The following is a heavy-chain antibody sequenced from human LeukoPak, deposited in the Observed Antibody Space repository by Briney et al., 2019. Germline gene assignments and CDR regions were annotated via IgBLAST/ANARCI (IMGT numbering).Heavy chain of an antibody. CDR1: GGSLSSYY. V-gene: IGHV4-59*01. J-gene: IGHJ3*02. Sequence: PSETLSLTCTVSGGSLSSYYWSWIRQPPGKGLEWIGYIYYSGSTNYNPSLKSRVTISVDTSKNQFSLKLSSVTAADTAVYYCARFGGITYAFDIWGQGTMVTVSS. CDR2: IYYSGST. CDR3: ARFGGITYAFDI. D-gene: IGHD1-20*01.